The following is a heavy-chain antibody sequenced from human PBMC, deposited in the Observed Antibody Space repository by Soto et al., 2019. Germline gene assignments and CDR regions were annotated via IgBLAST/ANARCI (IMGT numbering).Heavy chain of an antibody. CDR1: GGSLSSYY. D-gene: IGHD2-21*02. CDR2: VYYSGNT. V-gene: IGHV4-59*01. J-gene: IGHJ4*02. CDR3: ARNRVTQSDY. Sequence: PSETLSLTCTVSGGSLSSYYWTWIRQPPGKGLEWIGYVYYSGNTNYNPSLKSRVTISVDTSKNQFSLKLGSVTAADTAVYYCARNRVTQSDYWGQGTLVTVSS.